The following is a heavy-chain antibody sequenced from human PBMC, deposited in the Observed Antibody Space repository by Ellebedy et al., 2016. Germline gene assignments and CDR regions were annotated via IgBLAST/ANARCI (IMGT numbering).Heavy chain of an antibody. D-gene: IGHD6-13*01. CDR3: ARAGYYSTPLDY. CDR1: GFAFSSYV. J-gene: IGHJ4*02. Sequence: GGSLRLSXAASGFAFSSYVLHWVRRAPGKGPEWVSAFGTGGDTYYADSVMGRFTISRDNAKKSLYLQMNSLIAEDMAVYYCARAGYYSTPLDYWGQGTLVTVSS. CDR2: FGTGGDT. V-gene: IGHV3-47*02.